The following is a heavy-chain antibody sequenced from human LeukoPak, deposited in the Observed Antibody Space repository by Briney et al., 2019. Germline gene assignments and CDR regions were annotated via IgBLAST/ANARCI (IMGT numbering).Heavy chain of an antibody. CDR3: ASGAGGWELLTKSTFDY. V-gene: IGHV3-30*04. J-gene: IGHJ4*02. CDR1: GFTFGSYA. D-gene: IGHD1-26*01. Sequence: PGGSLRLSCAASGFTFGSYAIHWVRQAPGRGLEWVAVISYDETNEYYADSVKGRFTISRDNSKNTPYLQMNSLRAEDTAVYYCASGAGGWELLTKSTFDYWGQGTLVTVSS. CDR2: ISYDETNE.